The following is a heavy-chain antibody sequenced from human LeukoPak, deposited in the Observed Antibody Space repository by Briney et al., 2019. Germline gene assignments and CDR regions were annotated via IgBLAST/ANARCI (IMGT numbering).Heavy chain of an antibody. J-gene: IGHJ4*02. CDR2: IYHSGST. CDR3: ARGIAVAGTFAFDY. V-gene: IGHV4-4*02. D-gene: IGHD6-19*01. Sequence: SETLSLTCAVSGGSISSSNWWSWVRQPPGKGLAWLGEIYHSGSTNYNPSLKSRVTISVDKSKNQFSLKLSSVTAADTAVYYCARGIAVAGTFAFDYWGQGTLVTVSS. CDR1: GGSISSSNW.